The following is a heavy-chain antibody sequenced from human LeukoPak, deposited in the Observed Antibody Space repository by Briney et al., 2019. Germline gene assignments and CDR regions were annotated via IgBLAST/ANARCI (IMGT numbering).Heavy chain of an antibody. CDR1: GFTFSSYT. D-gene: IGHD7-27*01. Sequence: GGSLRLSCAASGFTFSSYTMSWVRQASGKGLEWVSTITTSDGNTYYADSVKGRFTVSRDNSKNTLFLQMNSLRAEDTAVYYCAKDGGLWVSAHWGDSWGRGTLVTVSS. CDR2: ITTSDGNT. CDR3: AKDGGLWVSAHWGDS. J-gene: IGHJ4*02. V-gene: IGHV3-23*01.